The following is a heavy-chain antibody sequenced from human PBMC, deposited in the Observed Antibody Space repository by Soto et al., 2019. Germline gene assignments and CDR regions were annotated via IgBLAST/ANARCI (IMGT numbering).Heavy chain of an antibody. Sequence: PSETLSLTCGVYGGSFRNYYWIWVRQPPGKGLEWIGEVNHSGEATYNPSLQSRITISLDTSNNQFSLKMTSVTAADTAMYFCTRAGRLPRSWFDPWGQGTQVTVSS. CDR3: TRAGRLPRSWFDP. D-gene: IGHD6-25*01. J-gene: IGHJ5*02. CDR2: VNHSGEA. CDR1: GGSFRNYY. V-gene: IGHV4-34*01.